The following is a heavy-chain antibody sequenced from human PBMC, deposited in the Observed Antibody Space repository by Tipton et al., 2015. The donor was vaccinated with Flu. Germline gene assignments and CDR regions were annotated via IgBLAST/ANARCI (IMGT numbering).Heavy chain of an antibody. CDR2: IKHDGYEK. V-gene: IGHV3-7*01. J-gene: IGHJ4*02. Sequence: GSLRLSCADSGFTFSSYWMSWVRQAPGKGLEWVATIKHDGYEKYYVDSVKGRFTISRDNAKNSLYLQMNSLRGEDTAVYYCVRDKYSNSPLGSLFDYWGQGTLVTVSS. CDR1: GFTFSSYW. CDR3: VRDKYSNSPLGSLFDY. D-gene: IGHD5-18*01.